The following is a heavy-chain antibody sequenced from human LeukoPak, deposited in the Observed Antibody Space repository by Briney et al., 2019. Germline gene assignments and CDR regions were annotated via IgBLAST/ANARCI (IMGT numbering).Heavy chain of an antibody. Sequence: SETLSLTCTVSGDSFSYFYWSWIRQLPGKGLEWIGYIYNSGSTNYNPSLKSRVTISLATSKNQFSLKLSSVTAADTAVYYCARGVVAAAGRTFDFWGQGTLVTVSS. CDR2: IYNSGST. CDR3: ARGVVAAAGRTFDF. V-gene: IGHV4-59*01. J-gene: IGHJ4*02. D-gene: IGHD6-13*01. CDR1: GDSFSYFY.